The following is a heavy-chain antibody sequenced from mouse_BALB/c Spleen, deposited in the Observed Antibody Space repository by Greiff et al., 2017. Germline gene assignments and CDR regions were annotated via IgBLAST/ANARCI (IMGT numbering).Heavy chain of an antibody. CDR3: TNAAPFAY. CDR2: IRLRSNNNAT. CDR1: GFTFSNYW. J-gene: IGHJ3*01. V-gene: IGHV6-6*02. Sequence: EVQLQESGGGLVQPGGSMKLSCVASGFTFSNYWMNWVRQSPEKGLEWVAEIRLRSNNNATHYAVSVKGRFTISRDDSKSSVHLQMNNLRAEDTGIYYCTNAAPFAYWGQGTLVTVSA.